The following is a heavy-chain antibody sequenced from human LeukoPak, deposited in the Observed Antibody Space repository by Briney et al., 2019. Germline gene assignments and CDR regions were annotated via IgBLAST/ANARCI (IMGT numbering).Heavy chain of an antibody. D-gene: IGHD6-13*01. CDR1: GYTFTSYD. CDR2: MNPNSGNT. V-gene: IGHV1-8*01. J-gene: IGHJ4*02. CDR3: ARGSSSWYFYGVFYFDY. Sequence: ASVKVSCKASGYTFTSYDIDWVRQATGQGLEWMGWMNPNSGNTGYAQKFQGRVTMTRNTSISTAHMELSSLRSEDTAVYYCARGSSSWYFYGVFYFDYWGQGTLVTVSS.